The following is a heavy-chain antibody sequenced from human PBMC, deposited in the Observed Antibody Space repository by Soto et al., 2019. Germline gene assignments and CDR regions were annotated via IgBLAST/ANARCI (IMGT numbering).Heavy chain of an antibody. V-gene: IGHV4-59*11. D-gene: IGHD7-27*01. J-gene: IGHJ4*02. CDR3: TRANWYSEY. CDR2: IYYNGNT. CDR1: GGSISNHY. Sequence: QVQLQESGPGLVKPSETLSLTCTVSGGSISNHYWSWIRQPPGKGLEWIGYIYYNGNTNYNPSLKSRVTMSVDTSKNQISLNLSSVTAADTAVYYCTRANWYSEYWGQGTLVTVSS.